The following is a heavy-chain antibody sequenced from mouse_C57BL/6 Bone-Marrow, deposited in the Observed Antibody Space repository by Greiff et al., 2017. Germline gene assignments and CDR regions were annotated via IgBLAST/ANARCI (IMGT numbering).Heavy chain of an antibody. CDR2: IYPRSGNT. D-gene: IGHD4-1*01. Sequence: VQLQQSGAELARPGASVKLSCKASGYTFTSYGISWVKQRTGQGLEWIGEIYPRSGNTYYNEKFKGKATLTADKSSSTAYMELHSLTSEDSAVYFCARGELGRFAYWGQGTLVTVAA. V-gene: IGHV1-81*01. CDR1: GYTFTSYG. J-gene: IGHJ3*01. CDR3: ARGELGRFAY.